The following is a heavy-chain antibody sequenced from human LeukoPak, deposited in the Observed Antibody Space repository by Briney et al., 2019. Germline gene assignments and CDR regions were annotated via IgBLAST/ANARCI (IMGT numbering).Heavy chain of an antibody. D-gene: IGHD6-19*01. CDR3: ARHNGQWLVEV. V-gene: IGHV4-59*08. J-gene: IGHJ4*02. CDR2: IYSSGST. CDR1: GGSMSSYY. Sequence: SETLSLTCTVSGGSMSSYYWSWIRQPPGKGPEWIGYIYSSGSTNYNPSLKSRVTFSVDTSKNQFSLKLSSVTAADTAMYYCARHNGQWLVEVWGQGTLVTVSS.